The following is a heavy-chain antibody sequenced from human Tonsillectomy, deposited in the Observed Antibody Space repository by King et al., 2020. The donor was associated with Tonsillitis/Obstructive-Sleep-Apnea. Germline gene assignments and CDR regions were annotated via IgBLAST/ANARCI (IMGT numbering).Heavy chain of an antibody. Sequence: VQLVESGGGLVQPGGSLRLSCTASGFTFSNHWMHWVRQVPGKGLEWVSRIKPDGSGTSYADSVTGRFTNSRDNTKNTLYLQMNSLIDEDTAVYYCARDEVYVSGSCGLWGQGTLVTVSS. D-gene: IGHD3-16*01. CDR1: GFTFSNHW. CDR2: IKPDGSGT. CDR3: ARDEVYVSGSCGL. V-gene: IGHV3-74*01. J-gene: IGHJ4*02.